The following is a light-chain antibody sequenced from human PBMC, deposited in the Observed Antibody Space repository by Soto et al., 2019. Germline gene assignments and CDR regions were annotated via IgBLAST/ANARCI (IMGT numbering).Light chain of an antibody. CDR1: SSDVGGYNY. CDR2: DLS. Sequence: QSALTQPASVSGSPGQSITISCTGTSSDVGGYNYVSWYQQHPGKAPKLMIYDLSNRPSGVSNRFSGSKSGNTASLTISGLQAEDEADYYCSSYTSSSTSYVFGTGTQLTVL. J-gene: IGLJ1*01. CDR3: SSYTSSSTSYV. V-gene: IGLV2-14*01.